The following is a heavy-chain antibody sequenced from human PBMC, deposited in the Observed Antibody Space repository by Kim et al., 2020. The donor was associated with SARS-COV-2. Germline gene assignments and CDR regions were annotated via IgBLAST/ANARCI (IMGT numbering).Heavy chain of an antibody. Sequence: GESLKISCKGSGYSFTSYWIGWVRQMPGKGLEWMGIIYPGDSDTRYSPSFQGQVTISADKSISTAYLQWSSLKASDTAMYYCASSDCSSTSCYYYYGMDVWGQGTTVTVSS. CDR3: ASSDCSSTSCYYYYGMDV. CDR1: GYSFTSYW. D-gene: IGHD2-2*01. V-gene: IGHV5-51*01. J-gene: IGHJ6*02. CDR2: IYPGDSDT.